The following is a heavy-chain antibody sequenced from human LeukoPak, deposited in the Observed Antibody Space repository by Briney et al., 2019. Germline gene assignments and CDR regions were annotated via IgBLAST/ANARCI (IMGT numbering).Heavy chain of an antibody. CDR2: ISGSGGGT. CDR1: GFTFSSYA. J-gene: IGHJ3*02. V-gene: IGHV3-23*01. CDR3: AKGSGSSWFKGVFDI. D-gene: IGHD6-13*01. Sequence: GGSLRLSCAASGFTFSSYAMSWVRQAPGKGLEWVSAISGSGGGTYYADSVKGRFTISRDSSKNTLYLQMNSLRAEDTAVYYCAKGSGSSWFKGVFDIWGQGTMVTVSS.